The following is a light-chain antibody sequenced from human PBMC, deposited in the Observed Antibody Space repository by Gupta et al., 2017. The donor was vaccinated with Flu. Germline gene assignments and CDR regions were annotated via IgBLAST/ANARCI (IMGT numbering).Light chain of an antibody. CDR1: QNIDDK. CDR3: QQTNNLPFT. J-gene: IGKJ4*01. Sequence: VLTQSPDFQSVTPKEKVILTCRASQNIDDKLHWYQQRGDQSPRLLIKYSSQDLSGVPSRFSGSGFGTLFTLTIDSLEAEDAATYYCQQTNNLPFTFGGGTKVEI. V-gene: IGKV6-21*01. CDR2: YSS.